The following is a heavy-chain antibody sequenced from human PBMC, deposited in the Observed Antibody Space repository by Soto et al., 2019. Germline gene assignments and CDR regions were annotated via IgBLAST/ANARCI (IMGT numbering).Heavy chain of an antibody. CDR3: ARDGSDSYGLDV. V-gene: IGHV4-4*07. J-gene: IGHJ6*02. D-gene: IGHD6-25*01. CDR1: GGSISSYY. CDR2: IYNSGVT. Sequence: QVQLQESGPGLVKPSGTLSLTCTVSGGSISSYYWSWIRQPAGKGLEWIGRIYNSGVTSYNPSLMSRVTISVDTLKNQFSLKVTSVTAADTAVYYCARDGSDSYGLDVWGQGTTVTVSS.